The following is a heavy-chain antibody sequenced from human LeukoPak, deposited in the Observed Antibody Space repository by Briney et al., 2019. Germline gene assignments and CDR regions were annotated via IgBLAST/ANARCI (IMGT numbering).Heavy chain of an antibody. CDR1: GYTFTSYG. J-gene: IGHJ3*02. CDR2: ISAYNGNT. Sequence: ASVKVSRKASGYTFTSYGISWVRQAPGQGLEWMGWISAYNGNTNYAQKLQGRVTMTTDTSTSTAYMELRSLRSDDTAVYYCARPYSSGWHRLRDAFDIWGQGTMVTVSS. D-gene: IGHD6-19*01. V-gene: IGHV1-18*01. CDR3: ARPYSSGWHRLRDAFDI.